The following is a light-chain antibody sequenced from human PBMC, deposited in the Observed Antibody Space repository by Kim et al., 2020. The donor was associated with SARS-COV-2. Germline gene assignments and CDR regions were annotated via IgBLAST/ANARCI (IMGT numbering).Light chain of an antibody. Sequence: ALGQSVRITCQGDSLRSYYASWYQQKPGQAPVLVIYGKNNRHSGIPDRFSGSSSGNTASLTITGAQAEDEADYYCNPRDSSGKHVVFGGGTQLTVL. V-gene: IGLV3-19*01. CDR3: NPRDSSGKHVV. CDR1: SLRSYY. J-gene: IGLJ2*01. CDR2: GKN.